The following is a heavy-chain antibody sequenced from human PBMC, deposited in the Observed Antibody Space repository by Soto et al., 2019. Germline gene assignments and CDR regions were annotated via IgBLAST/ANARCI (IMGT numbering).Heavy chain of an antibody. CDR1: GGSFSGYY. CDR2: INHSGST. V-gene: IGHV4-34*01. D-gene: IGHD6-19*01. CDR3: ARGLGSSGRYRVNRIIYFDY. Sequence: NPSETLSLTCAVYGGSFSGYYWSWIRQPPGKGLEWIGEINHSGSTNYNPSLKSRVTISVDTSKNQFSLKLSSVTAADTAVYYCARGLGSSGRYRVNRIIYFDYWGQGTLVTVS. J-gene: IGHJ4*02.